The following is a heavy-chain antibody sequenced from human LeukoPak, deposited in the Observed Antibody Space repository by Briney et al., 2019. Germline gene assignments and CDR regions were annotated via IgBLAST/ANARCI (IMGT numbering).Heavy chain of an antibody. Sequence: TSETLSLTCTVSGGSISSYYWSWIRQPPGKGLEWIGYIFYSGCTNYNPSLESRVTISVDTSKNQFSLKLSSVTAADTAVYYCARYYGGNHDYWGQGTLVIVSS. CDR2: IFYSGCT. CDR1: GGSISSYY. V-gene: IGHV4-59*08. CDR3: ARYYGGNHDY. J-gene: IGHJ4*02. D-gene: IGHD4-23*01.